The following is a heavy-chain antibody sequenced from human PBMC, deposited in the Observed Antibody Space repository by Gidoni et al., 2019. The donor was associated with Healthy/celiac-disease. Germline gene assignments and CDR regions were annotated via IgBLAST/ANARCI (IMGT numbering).Heavy chain of an antibody. CDR1: GFTFRDAW. D-gene: IGHD6-13*01. CDR3: ATAHFSSSWYYFDY. Sequence: EVQLVGSGGGLIKPGGSLRLSCAASGFTFRDAWMSWVRQAPGKGLEWVGRIKTKADGGTADYAAPVKGRFTISRDDSKNTLYLQMNSLKTEDTAVYYCATAHFSSSWYYFDYWGQGTLVTVSS. V-gene: IGHV3-15*01. CDR2: IKTKADGGTA. J-gene: IGHJ4*02.